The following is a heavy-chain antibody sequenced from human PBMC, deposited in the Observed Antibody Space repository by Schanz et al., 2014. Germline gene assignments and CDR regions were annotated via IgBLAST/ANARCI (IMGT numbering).Heavy chain of an antibody. Sequence: EVQLVESGGGLIQPGGSLRLSCVASGFTVSSNYMSWVRQAPGKGLEWVSVIYSDGRTYYGDSVKGRFTISRDNSKNTLYLQMNSLRDEDTAMYYCAKRCSSTSCSHGAFXMWGQGTMVTVSS. CDR2: IYSDGRT. CDR1: GFTVSSNY. V-gene: IGHV3-53*01. D-gene: IGHD2-2*01. CDR3: AKRCSSTSCSHGAFXM. J-gene: IGHJ3*02.